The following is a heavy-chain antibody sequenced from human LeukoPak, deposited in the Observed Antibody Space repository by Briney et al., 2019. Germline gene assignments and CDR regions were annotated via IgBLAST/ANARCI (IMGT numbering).Heavy chain of an antibody. CDR1: GCSISNYY. D-gene: IGHD3-10*01. CDR3: ARFGITVVRGGKYYFDY. CDR2: IYYSGAT. Sequence: KPSETLSLTCTVSGCSISNYYWSWIRQPPGKGLEWIGHIYYSGATKYNPSLKSRINISVDTSKNQFYLMLSSVTAADTAVYYCARFGITVVRGGKYYFDYWGQGTLVTVSS. J-gene: IGHJ4*02. V-gene: IGHV4-59*08.